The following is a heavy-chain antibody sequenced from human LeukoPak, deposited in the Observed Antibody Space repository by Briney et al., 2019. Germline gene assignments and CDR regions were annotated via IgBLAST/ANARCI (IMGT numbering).Heavy chain of an antibody. Sequence: GGSLRLSCVVSGFTLSDYWMSWVRQAPGKGLEWVANIKQDGNEKHYVDSVKGRFTISRDNAKNSLYLQMNSLRAEDTAVYYCARHTTLDPWGQGALVTVSS. D-gene: IGHD1-14*01. CDR3: ARHTTLDP. CDR1: GFTLSDYW. CDR2: IKQDGNEK. J-gene: IGHJ5*02. V-gene: IGHV3-7*01.